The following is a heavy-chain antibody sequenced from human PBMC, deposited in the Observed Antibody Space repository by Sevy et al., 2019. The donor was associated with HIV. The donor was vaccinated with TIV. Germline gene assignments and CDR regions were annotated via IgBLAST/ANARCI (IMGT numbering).Heavy chain of an antibody. CDR2: IYYNGHI. V-gene: IGHV4-59*08. Sequence: SETLSLTCTVSGGSITSLYWNWIRQPPGKGLEWIANIYYNGHINYNPSLKSRVTLSLDTSKNQFSLRLSSVTATDTAMYYCAGENTWGRGYSRGQGTLVTVSS. D-gene: IGHD1-26*01. CDR1: GGSITSLY. CDR3: AGENTWGRGYS. J-gene: IGHJ5*01.